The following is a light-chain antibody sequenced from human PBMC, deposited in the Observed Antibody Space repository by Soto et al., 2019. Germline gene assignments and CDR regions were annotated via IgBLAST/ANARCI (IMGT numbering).Light chain of an antibody. CDR1: QSVSSNY. CDR2: GTS. Sequence: EIVLTQSPGTLSLSPGERATLSCRASQSVSSNYLAWYQQKPGQAPRLLIYGTSNRATGIPDRFSGCWSGTDVTLTISRLEPEDCAVYYCQQYGSSLTWTFGQGTKVENK. J-gene: IGKJ1*01. CDR3: QQYGSSLTWT. V-gene: IGKV3-20*01.